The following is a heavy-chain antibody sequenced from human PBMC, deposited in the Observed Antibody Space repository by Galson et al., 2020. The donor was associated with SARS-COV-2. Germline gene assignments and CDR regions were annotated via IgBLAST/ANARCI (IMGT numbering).Heavy chain of an antibody. CDR3: ARVAFWIGSHDAFDI. V-gene: IGHV3-72*01. CDR1: GFTFSDHY. Sequence: GGSLRLSCATSGFTFSDHYMDWVRQAPGKGLEWVGRIRVKANSYTTEYVASVKGRFTISRDDSKNSLYLQMNSLRTEDTAVYYCARVAFWIGSHDAFDIWGQGTLVTVSS. J-gene: IGHJ3*02. CDR2: IRVKANSYTT. D-gene: IGHD3-3*01.